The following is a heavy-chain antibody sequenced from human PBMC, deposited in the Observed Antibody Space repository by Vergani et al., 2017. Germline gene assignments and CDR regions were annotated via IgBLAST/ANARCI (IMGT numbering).Heavy chain of an antibody. CDR1: GASIGSTSDY. CDR3: APDDRTTPVSGNRN. V-gene: IGHV4-39*01. J-gene: IGHJ4*02. D-gene: IGHD1-1*01. Sequence: QLQLQESGPGLVKPSETLSLTCAVSGASIGSTSDYWAWIRQPPGKGLEWIATIYYSGTTYYNPSLKSRVTISIDTSKNQYSLKLTSVTAADTAVYYCAPDDRTTPVSGNRNWGLGTLVTVSS. CDR2: IYYSGTT.